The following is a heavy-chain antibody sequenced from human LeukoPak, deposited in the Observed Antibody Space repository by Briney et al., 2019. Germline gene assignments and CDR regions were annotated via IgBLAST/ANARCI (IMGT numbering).Heavy chain of an antibody. D-gene: IGHD4-17*01. J-gene: IGHJ4*02. CDR3: ARGTMTTVTTSFHD. CDR2: INWNGDST. CDR1: GFTFDDYG. Sequence: RPGGSLRLSCEVSGFTFDDYGMSWVRQGPGKGLEWVSNINWNGDSTSYGDSVKGRFTISRDNAKNSLYLQMNSLRAEDTAFYFCARGTMTTVTTSFHDWGQGTLVTVSS. V-gene: IGHV3-20*04.